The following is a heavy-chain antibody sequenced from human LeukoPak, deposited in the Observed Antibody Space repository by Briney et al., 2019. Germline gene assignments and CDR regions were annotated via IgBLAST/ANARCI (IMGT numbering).Heavy chain of an antibody. D-gene: IGHD2-2*01. CDR2: ISSSSSYI. J-gene: IGHJ6*03. Sequence: GSLRLSCAASGFTFSSYSMNWVRQAPGKGLEWVSSISSSSSYIYYADSVKGRFTISRDNAKNSLYLQMNSLRAEDTAVYYCAREYRLVVPAAYYYYYYYMDVWGKGTTVTISS. CDR3: AREYRLVVPAAYYYYYYYMDV. CDR1: GFTFSSYS. V-gene: IGHV3-21*04.